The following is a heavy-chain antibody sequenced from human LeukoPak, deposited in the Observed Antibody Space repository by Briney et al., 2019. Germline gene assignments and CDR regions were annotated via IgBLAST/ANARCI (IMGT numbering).Heavy chain of an antibody. J-gene: IGHJ5*02. CDR2: IKQDGSEK. CDR1: GFTFSSYW. V-gene: IGHV3-7*01. CDR3: ARDYCSGGSCDWFDP. D-gene: IGHD2-15*01. Sequence: GGSLRLSCAASGFTFSSYWMSWVRQAPGKGLEWVANIKQDGSEKYYVDSVKGRFTISRDNAKNSLYLQMNSLRAEDTAVYYCARDYCSGGSCDWFDPWGQGTLVTVS.